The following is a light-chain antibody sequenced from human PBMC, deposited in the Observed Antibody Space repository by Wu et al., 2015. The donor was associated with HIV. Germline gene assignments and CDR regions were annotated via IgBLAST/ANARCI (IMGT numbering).Light chain of an antibody. V-gene: IGKV3-20*01. CDR2: GAS. J-gene: IGKJ3*01. CDR3: HQYGNSPFT. Sequence: EIVLTQSPVTLSLSPGETATLSCRASQSVNTFLSWYQQRPGQTPRLLIYGASIRATGIPDRFNGGGFGTDFTLTISRLEPGDFAVYYCHQYGNSPFTFGPGTKVDIK. CDR1: QSVNTF.